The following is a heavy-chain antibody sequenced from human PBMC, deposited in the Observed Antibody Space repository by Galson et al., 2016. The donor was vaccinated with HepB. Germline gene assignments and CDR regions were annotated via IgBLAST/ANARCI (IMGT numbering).Heavy chain of an antibody. J-gene: IGHJ3*02. CDR1: GGSISGDDYY. CDR2: VYFSGSP. Sequence: PLSLTCTVSGGSISGDDYYWSWIRQHPGKGLEWIGYVYFSGSPYYNPSLKSRVTISVDTSKNPFSLRLSSVTAADTAVYFCARDSGDLDAFDIWGQGTMVTVSS. D-gene: IGHD1-26*01. CDR3: ARDSGDLDAFDI. V-gene: IGHV4-31*03.